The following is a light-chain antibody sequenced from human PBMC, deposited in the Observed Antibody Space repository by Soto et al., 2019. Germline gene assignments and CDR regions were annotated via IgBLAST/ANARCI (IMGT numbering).Light chain of an antibody. Sequence: QSALTQPRSVSGSPGQSVTISCTGTSSDVGAYNYVSWYQQYPGKAPKLLISDVTKRPPGVPDRFSGSKSGNTASLTISGLQAEDEAAYYCGSYAGSYSVVFGGGTKVTVL. CDR3: GSYAGSYSVV. V-gene: IGLV2-11*01. CDR2: DVT. J-gene: IGLJ2*01. CDR1: SSDVGAYNY.